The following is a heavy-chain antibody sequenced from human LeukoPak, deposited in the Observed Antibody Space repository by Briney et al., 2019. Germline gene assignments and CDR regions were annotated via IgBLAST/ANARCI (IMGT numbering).Heavy chain of an antibody. J-gene: IGHJ3*02. V-gene: IGHV3-21*01. CDR1: GFTFSSYS. D-gene: IGHD5-24*01. CDR2: ISSSSSYI. CDR3: ARENQRWLQSDAFDI. Sequence: GGSLRLSCAASGFTFSSYSMNWVRQAPGKGLEWVSSISSSSSYIYYADSVKGRFTVSRDNAKNSLYLQMNSLRAEDTAVYYCARENQRWLQSDAFDIWGQGTMVTVSS.